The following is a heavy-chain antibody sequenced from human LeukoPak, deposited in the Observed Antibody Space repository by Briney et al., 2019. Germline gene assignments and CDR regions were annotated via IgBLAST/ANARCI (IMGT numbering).Heavy chain of an antibody. CDR2: IIPIFGIA. CDR1: GGTFSSYA. Sequence: ASVKVSCKASGGTFSSYAISWVRQAPGQGLEWMGRIIPIFGIANYAQKFQGRATITADKSTSTAYMELSSLRSEDTAVYYCARGGPGTTRYYYYYGMDVWGQGTTVTVSS. D-gene: IGHD1-1*01. V-gene: IGHV1-69*04. J-gene: IGHJ6*02. CDR3: ARGGPGTTRYYYYYGMDV.